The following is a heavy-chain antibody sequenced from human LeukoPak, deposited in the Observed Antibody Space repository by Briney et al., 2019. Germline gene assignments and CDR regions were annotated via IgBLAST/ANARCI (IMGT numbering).Heavy chain of an antibody. CDR2: IYYSGTT. Sequence: SETLSLTCTVSGGTISSSSYYWGWIRQPPGKGLEWIGSIYYSGTTYYNPSLKSRVTISVDTSKSQFSLKLSSVTAADTAVYYCARDSPYDSSGYYYHYWGQGTLVTVSS. CDR3: ARDSPYDSSGYYYHY. J-gene: IGHJ4*02. D-gene: IGHD3-22*01. V-gene: IGHV4-39*02. CDR1: GGTISSSSYY.